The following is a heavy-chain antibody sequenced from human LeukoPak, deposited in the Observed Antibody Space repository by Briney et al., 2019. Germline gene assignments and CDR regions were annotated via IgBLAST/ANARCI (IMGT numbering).Heavy chain of an antibody. D-gene: IGHD2-2*01. CDR2: ISSNGGST. Sequence: GRSLRLSCAASGFTFSSYAMHWVRQAPGKGLECVSAISSNGGSTYYANSVKGRFTISRDNSKNTLYLQMGSLRAEDMAVYYCARDGLDCSSTSCYGDYWGQGTLVTVSS. CDR3: ARDGLDCSSTSCYGDY. CDR1: GFTFSSYA. V-gene: IGHV3-64*01. J-gene: IGHJ4*02.